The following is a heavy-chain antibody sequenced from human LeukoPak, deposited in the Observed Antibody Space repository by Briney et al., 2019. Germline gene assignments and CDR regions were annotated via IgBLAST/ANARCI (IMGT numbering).Heavy chain of an antibody. CDR3: ASCREGYYYYYMDV. CDR1: GYSISSGYY. Sequence: PSETLSLTCTVSGYSISSGYYWGWIRQPPGKGLEWIGSIYHSGSTYYNPSLKSRVTISVDTSKNQFSLKLSSVTAADTAVYYCASCREGYYYYYMDVWGKGTTVTVSS. CDR2: IYHSGST. D-gene: IGHD5-24*01. V-gene: IGHV4-38-2*02. J-gene: IGHJ6*03.